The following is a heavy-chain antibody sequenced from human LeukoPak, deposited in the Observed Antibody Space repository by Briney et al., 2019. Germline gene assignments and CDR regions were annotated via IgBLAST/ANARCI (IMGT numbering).Heavy chain of an antibody. V-gene: IGHV3-23*01. CDR2: ISASGGNT. D-gene: IGHD6-13*01. CDR3: AREVASAAVGTLGFDP. J-gene: IGHJ5*02. CDR1: GFTFSNYA. Sequence: PGGPLRLSCAASGFTFSNYAMSWVRQAPGKGLEWVSAISASGGNTYYADFVKGRFTISRDNSKNTLYLQMNSLRAEDTALYYCAREVASAAVGTLGFDPWGQGTLVTVSS.